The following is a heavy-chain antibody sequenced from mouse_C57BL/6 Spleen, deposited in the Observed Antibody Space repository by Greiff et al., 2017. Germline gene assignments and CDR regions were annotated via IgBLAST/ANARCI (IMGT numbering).Heavy chain of an antibody. CDR1: GYTFTSYW. V-gene: IGHV1-55*01. J-gene: IGHJ2*01. CDR2: IYPGSGST. Sequence: VQLQQPGAELVKPGASVKMSCKASGYTFTSYWITWVKQRPGQGLEWIGDIYPGSGSTNYNEKFKSKATLTVDTSSSTAYMQLSSLTSEDSAVYYCARPSYYYGSSSFDYWGQGTTLTVSS. D-gene: IGHD1-1*01. CDR3: ARPSYYYGSSSFDY.